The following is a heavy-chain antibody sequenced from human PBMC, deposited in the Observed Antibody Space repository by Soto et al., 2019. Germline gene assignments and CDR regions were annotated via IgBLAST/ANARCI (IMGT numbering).Heavy chain of an antibody. CDR2: ISTRSSFI. Sequence: EVQLVESGGGLVKPGGSLRLSCAASGFTFSNYSMNCVRQAPGKGLEWVSSISTRSSFIYYADSVKGRFTISRDNAKNSLFLLMNSLRAEDTAVYYCARDEGFCINGICSVGIDYWGQGTLVTVSS. J-gene: IGHJ4*02. CDR3: ARDEGFCINGICSVGIDY. V-gene: IGHV3-21*01. D-gene: IGHD2-8*01. CDR1: GFTFSNYS.